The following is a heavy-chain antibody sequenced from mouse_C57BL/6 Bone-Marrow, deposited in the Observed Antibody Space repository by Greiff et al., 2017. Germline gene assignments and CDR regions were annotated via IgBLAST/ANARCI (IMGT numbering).Heavy chain of an antibody. CDR1: GYTFTSYW. Sequence: VQLVESGAELVRPGSSVKLSCKASGYTFTSYWMHWVKQRPIQGLEWIGNIDPSDSETHYNQKFKDKATLTVDKSSSTAYMQLSSLTSEDSAVYYCARSGRYAYYFDYWGQGTTLTVSS. V-gene: IGHV1-52*01. CDR2: IDPSDSET. CDR3: ARSGRYAYYFDY. D-gene: IGHD1-1*01. J-gene: IGHJ2*01.